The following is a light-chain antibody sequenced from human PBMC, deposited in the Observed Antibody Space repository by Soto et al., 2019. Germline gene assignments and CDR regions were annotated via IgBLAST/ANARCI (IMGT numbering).Light chain of an antibody. CDR2: AAS. CDR1: QSISEY. CDR3: QQSYSFPRT. J-gene: IGKJ1*01. Sequence: DIQMTQSPSSLSASVGDTVTFTCRASQSISEYLNWYQQKPGKAPRLLIYAASNLDNGVPSRFSGSGSGTTFTLTIRSLQPEDFATYYCQQSYSFPRTFGQGTMVDIK. V-gene: IGKV1-39*01.